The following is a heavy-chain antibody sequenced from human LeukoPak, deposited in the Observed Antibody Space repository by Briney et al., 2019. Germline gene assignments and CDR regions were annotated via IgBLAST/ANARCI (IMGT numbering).Heavy chain of an antibody. Sequence: ASVKVSCKASGYTFTGYYMHWVRQAPGQGLEWMGWINPNSGGTNYAQKFQGRVTMTRDTSISTAYMELSRLRSDDTAVYYCARDAHTAMVVELSYWGQGTLVTVSS. V-gene: IGHV1-2*02. CDR1: GYTFTGYY. J-gene: IGHJ4*02. CDR2: INPNSGGT. D-gene: IGHD5-18*01. CDR3: ARDAHTAMVVELSY.